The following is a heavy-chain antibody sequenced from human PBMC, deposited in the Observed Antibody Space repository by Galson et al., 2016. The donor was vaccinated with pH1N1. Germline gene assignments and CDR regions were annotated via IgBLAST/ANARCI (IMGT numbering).Heavy chain of an antibody. Sequence: SLRLSCAASGFTFSNYWMNWVRQAPGKGLEWVANIKQDGSEKYYVDSVKGRFTISRDNAQNSVYLQMNGLRVEDTAVYYCARALAVAESYWGQGTLVTVSS. CDR3: ARALAVAESY. V-gene: IGHV3-7*01. J-gene: IGHJ4*02. CDR1: GFTFSNYW. CDR2: IKQDGSEK. D-gene: IGHD6-19*01.